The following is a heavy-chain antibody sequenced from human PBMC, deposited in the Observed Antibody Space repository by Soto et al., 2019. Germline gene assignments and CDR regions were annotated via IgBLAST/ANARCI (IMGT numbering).Heavy chain of an antibody. CDR2: IEHGGGEK. CDR1: GFTFSGYW. J-gene: IGHJ4*02. Sequence: EVQLVESGGGLVQPGGSLRLSCAASGFTFSGYWMSWVRQAPGKGLEWVANIEHGGGEKNYVDSVKGRFTISRDNTKNSVYLQMNRLRSEDTAVYYCATGRDGYNHYFDYWGQGALVTVSS. V-gene: IGHV3-7*03. D-gene: IGHD5-12*01. CDR3: ATGRDGYNHYFDY.